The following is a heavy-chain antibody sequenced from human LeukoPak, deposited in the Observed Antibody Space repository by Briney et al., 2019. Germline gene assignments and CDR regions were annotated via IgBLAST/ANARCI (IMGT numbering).Heavy chain of an antibody. V-gene: IGHV3-64*01. Sequence: GRSLRLSCAASGFTFSSYGMHWVRQAPGKGLECVSSISGNGGSTYYANSVKGRFIISRDNSKNTLYLQMGSLRPEDMAVYYCARRPHGMDVWGQGTTVTVSS. D-gene: IGHD6-6*01. CDR2: ISGNGGST. CDR3: ARRPHGMDV. CDR1: GFTFSSYG. J-gene: IGHJ6*02.